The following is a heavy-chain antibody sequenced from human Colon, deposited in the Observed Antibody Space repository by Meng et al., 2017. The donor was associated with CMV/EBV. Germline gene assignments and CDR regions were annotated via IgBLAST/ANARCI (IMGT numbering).Heavy chain of an antibody. J-gene: IGHJ4*02. CDR1: GDSIRSHY. CDR2: IYYSGSA. D-gene: IGHD1-1*01. CDR3: ARGLGHASNNSHDY. Sequence: SETLSLTCTVSGDSIRSHYWSWIRQPPGKGLEWMGYIYYSGSATYSPSLRSRITISVDTSKNQFSLNLRSVTAADTAMYFWARGLGHASNNSHDYWGQGTLVTVSS. V-gene: IGHV4-59*11.